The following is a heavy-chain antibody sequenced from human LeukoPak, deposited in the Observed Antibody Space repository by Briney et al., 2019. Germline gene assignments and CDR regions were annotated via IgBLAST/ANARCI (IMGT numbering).Heavy chain of an antibody. Sequence: ASVKLSCKASGYTFTSYDINWVRQATGQGLEWMGWMNPNSGNTGYAQKFQGRVTMTRNTSISTAYMELSSLRSEDTAVYYCARASSTRSWFDPWGQGTLVTVSS. J-gene: IGHJ5*02. CDR3: ARASSTRSWFDP. CDR1: GYTFTSYD. V-gene: IGHV1-8*01. CDR2: MNPNSGNT. D-gene: IGHD2-2*01.